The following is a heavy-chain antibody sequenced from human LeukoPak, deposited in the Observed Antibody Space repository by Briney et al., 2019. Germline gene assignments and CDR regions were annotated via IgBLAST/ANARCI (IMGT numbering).Heavy chain of an antibody. CDR3: ARGGTREDDAFDI. D-gene: IGHD1-1*01. J-gene: IGHJ3*02. CDR1: GFTFSSYS. Sequence: PGGSLRLSCAASGFTFSSYSMNWVRQAPGKGLEWVSSISSSSSYIYYADSVRGRFTISRDNAKNSLYLQMNSLRAEDTAVYYCARGGTREDDAFDIWGQGTMVTVSS. V-gene: IGHV3-21*01. CDR2: ISSSSSYI.